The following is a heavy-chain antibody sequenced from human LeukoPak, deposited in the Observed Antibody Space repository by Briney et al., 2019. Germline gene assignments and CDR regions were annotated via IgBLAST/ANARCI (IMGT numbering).Heavy chain of an antibody. V-gene: IGHV3-33*01. D-gene: IGHD3-3*01. J-gene: IGHJ6*03. CDR2: IWYDGSNK. CDR3: ARDQRITIFGVGYYMDV. Sequence: GGSLRLSCAASGFTFSSYGMHWVRQAPGKGLEWVAVIWYDGSNKYYADSVKGRFTISRDNSKNTLYLQMNSLRAEDTAVYYCARDQRITIFGVGYYMDVWGKGTTVTVSS. CDR1: GFTFSSYG.